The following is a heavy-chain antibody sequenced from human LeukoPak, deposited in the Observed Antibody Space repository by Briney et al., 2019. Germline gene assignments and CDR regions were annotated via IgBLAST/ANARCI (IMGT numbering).Heavy chain of an antibody. D-gene: IGHD4-17*01. CDR2: IFYSGST. CDR3: ARLGGLGVTTVDY. V-gene: IGHV4-59*12. J-gene: IGHJ4*02. CDR1: GGSINSYY. Sequence: SETLSLTCTVSGGSINSYYWAWIRQPPGKGLEWIGYIFYSGSTNYNPSLKSRVTISVDTSRNQFSLKLSSVTAADTAVYYCARLGGLGVTTVDYWGQGTLVTVSS.